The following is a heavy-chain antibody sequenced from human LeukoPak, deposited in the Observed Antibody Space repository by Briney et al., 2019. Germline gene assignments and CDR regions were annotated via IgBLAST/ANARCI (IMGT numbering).Heavy chain of an antibody. CDR1: GFTFSSYW. CDR3: ARDPGYYYYGMDV. CDR2: INSDGSST. Sequence: GGSLRLSCAASGFTFSSYWMHWVRQAPGKGLVLVSRINSDGSSTSYADSVKGRFTISRDNAKNTLYLQMNSLRAEDTALYYCARDPGYYYYGMDVWGQGTTVVVSS. V-gene: IGHV3-74*01. J-gene: IGHJ6*02.